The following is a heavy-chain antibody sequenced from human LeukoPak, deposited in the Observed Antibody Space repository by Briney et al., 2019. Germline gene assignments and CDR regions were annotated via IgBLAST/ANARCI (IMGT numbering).Heavy chain of an antibody. CDR2: ISSSSSTI. CDR3: ARVGYSGYDQQFDY. V-gene: IGHV3-48*01. CDR1: GFTFSSYS. Sequence: GGSLRLSRAASGFTFSSYSMNWVRQAPGKGLEWVSYISSSSSTIYYADSVKGRFTISRDNAKNSLYLQMNSLRAEDTAVYYCARVGYSGYDQQFDYWGQGTLVTVSS. D-gene: IGHD5-12*01. J-gene: IGHJ4*02.